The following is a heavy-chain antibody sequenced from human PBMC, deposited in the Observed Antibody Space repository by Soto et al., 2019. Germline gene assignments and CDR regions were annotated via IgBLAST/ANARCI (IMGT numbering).Heavy chain of an antibody. D-gene: IGHD2-21*02. V-gene: IGHV4-31*03. J-gene: IGHJ6*02. CDR2: IYYSGNT. Sequence: SETLSLTCTVSGGSIRSGGYYWSWIRHLPGKGLEWIGHIYYSGNTYYNPSLKSRLAISVDTSKNQFSLKLNSVTAADTAVYYCARDRLMATAGTARYYYGLDVWGQGTTVTVSS. CDR1: GGSIRSGGYY. CDR3: ARDRLMATAGTARYYYGLDV.